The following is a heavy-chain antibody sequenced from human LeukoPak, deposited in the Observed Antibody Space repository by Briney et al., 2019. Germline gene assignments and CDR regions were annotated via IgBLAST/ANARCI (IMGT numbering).Heavy chain of an antibody. D-gene: IGHD3-3*01. V-gene: IGHV1-18*01. CDR2: ISVYNGTT. Sequence: GASVKVSCKASGDTIRGYGSSWVRQAPGQGLEWMGWISVYNGTTDYVQKFQGRVSMTTDTSTSTAYMELRNLRSDDTALYYCATINYDFWSRNMEVWGQGTTVIVSS. CDR1: GDTIRGYG. CDR3: ATINYDFWSRNMEV. J-gene: IGHJ6*02.